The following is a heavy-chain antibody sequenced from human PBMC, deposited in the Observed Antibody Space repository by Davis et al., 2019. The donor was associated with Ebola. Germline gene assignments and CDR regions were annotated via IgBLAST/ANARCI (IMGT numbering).Heavy chain of an antibody. CDR1: GFTFSGSA. CDR3: TSDDTSIAAAGADY. CDR2: IRSKANSYAT. V-gene: IGHV3-73*01. D-gene: IGHD6-13*01. J-gene: IGHJ4*02. Sequence: PAGSLRLSCAVSGFTFSGSAMHWVRQASGKGLEWVGRIRSKANSYATAYAASVKGRFTISRDDSKNTAYLQMNSLKTEDTAVYYCTSDDTSIAAAGADYWGQGTLVTVSS.